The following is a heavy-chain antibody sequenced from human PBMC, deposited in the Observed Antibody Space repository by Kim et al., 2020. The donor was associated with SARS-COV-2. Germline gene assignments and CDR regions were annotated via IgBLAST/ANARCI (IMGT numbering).Heavy chain of an antibody. CDR3: TRRDSFKFVD. D-gene: IGHD2-21*01. J-gene: IGHJ4*02. V-gene: IGHV3-21*06. CDR1: GFIFGSFS. Sequence: GGSLRLSCAASGFIFGSFSMNWVRQAPGKGLEWVSSITSGSSDMSYADSVKGRFTISRDNTKNSLYLQMNSLRAEDTALYYCTRRDSFKFVDWGQGALVTVSS. CDR2: ITSGSSDM.